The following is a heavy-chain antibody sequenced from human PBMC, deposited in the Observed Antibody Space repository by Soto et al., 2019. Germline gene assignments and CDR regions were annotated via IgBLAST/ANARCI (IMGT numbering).Heavy chain of an antibody. CDR2: MNPNSGNT. J-gene: IGHJ6*02. V-gene: IGHV1-8*01. D-gene: IGHD2-15*01. Sequence: ASVKVSCKASGYTFTSYDINWLRQATGQGLEWMGWMNPNSGNTGYAQKFQGRVTMTRNTSISTAYMELSSLRSEDTAVYYCARRSFYCSGGSCYYYYYGMDVWGQGTTVTVSS. CDR3: ARRSFYCSGGSCYYYYYGMDV. CDR1: GYTFTSYD.